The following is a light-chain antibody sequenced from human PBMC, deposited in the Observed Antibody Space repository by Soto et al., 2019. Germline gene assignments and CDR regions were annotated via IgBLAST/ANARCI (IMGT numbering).Light chain of an antibody. CDR2: GAS. CDR1: QTVSNNY. V-gene: IGKV3-20*01. Sequence: EIVLTQFPGTLSLSPGERATLSCRASQTVSNNYLAWYQQKPGQAPRLLIYGASSRATGIPDRFSGSGSGTDFTLTISRLEPEDFAVYYCQQYGSSPPWTFGQGTKVDI. J-gene: IGKJ1*01. CDR3: QQYGSSPPWT.